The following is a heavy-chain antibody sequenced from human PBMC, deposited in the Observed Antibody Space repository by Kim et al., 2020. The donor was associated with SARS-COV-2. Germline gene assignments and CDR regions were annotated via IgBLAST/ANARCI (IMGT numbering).Heavy chain of an antibody. J-gene: IGHJ6*02. Sequence: KFQGRVTMTRDTSISTAYMELSRLRSDDTAVYYCARDRGPMVRGVRGMDVWGQGTTVTVSS. CDR3: ARDRGPMVRGVRGMDV. D-gene: IGHD3-10*01. V-gene: IGHV1-2*02.